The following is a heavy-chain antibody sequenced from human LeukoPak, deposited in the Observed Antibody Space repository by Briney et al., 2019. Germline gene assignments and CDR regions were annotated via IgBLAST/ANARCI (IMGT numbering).Heavy chain of an antibody. CDR3: AKDGEYSSSWYCFDY. CDR2: ISGSGGST. CDR1: GFTFSSYA. D-gene: IGHD6-13*01. V-gene: IGHV3-23*01. J-gene: IGHJ4*02. Sequence: GGSLRLSCAASGFTFSSYAMSWVRQAPGKGLEWASDISGSGGSTSYADSVKGRFTISRDNSKNTLYLRMNSLRADDTAIYYCAKDGEYSSSWYCFDYWGQGTLVTVSS.